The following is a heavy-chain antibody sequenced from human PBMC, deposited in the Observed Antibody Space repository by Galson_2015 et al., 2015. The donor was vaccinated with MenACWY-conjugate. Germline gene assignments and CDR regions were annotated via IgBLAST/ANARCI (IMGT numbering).Heavy chain of an antibody. CDR3: ARDRGSVAARAIRLHYNAMDV. J-gene: IGHJ6*02. Sequence: SVKVSCKASGYTFTSYFVHWVRQAPGQGLEWMGIINPSGGSTKYAQNFQGRVTMTRDTSTTTVYMDLSSLRPEDTAVYYCARDRGSVAARAIRLHYNAMDVWGQGTTVTVSS. CDR2: INPSGGST. CDR1: GYTFTSYF. D-gene: IGHD6-6*01. V-gene: IGHV1-46*01.